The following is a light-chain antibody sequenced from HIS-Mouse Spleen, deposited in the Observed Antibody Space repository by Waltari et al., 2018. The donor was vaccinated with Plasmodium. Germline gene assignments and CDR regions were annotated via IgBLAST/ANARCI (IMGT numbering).Light chain of an antibody. Sequence: EIVLTQSPGTLSLSPGERATLSCRASQSVSSSYLAWYQQKPGQAPRPLIYGASSRSTGIPDRFSGIGSGTDFTLSISRLGPEDFAVYYCQQYGSSPQMITFGQGTRLEIK. V-gene: IGKV3-20*01. CDR3: QQYGSSPQMIT. CDR1: QSVSSSY. J-gene: IGKJ5*01. CDR2: GAS.